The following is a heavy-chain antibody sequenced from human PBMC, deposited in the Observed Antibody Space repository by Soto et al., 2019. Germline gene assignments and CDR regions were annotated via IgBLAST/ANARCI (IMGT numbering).Heavy chain of an antibody. Sequence: GGSLRLSCAASGFTFSSYAMHWVRQAPGKGLEWVAVISYDGSNKYYADSVKGRFTISRDNSKNTLYLQMNSLRAEDTAVYYCARPYSRGYSYGPYYYYYGMEVWGQGTTVTVS. J-gene: IGHJ6*02. CDR3: ARPYSRGYSYGPYYYYYGMEV. CDR2: ISYDGSNK. V-gene: IGHV3-30-3*01. D-gene: IGHD5-18*01. CDR1: GFTFSSYA.